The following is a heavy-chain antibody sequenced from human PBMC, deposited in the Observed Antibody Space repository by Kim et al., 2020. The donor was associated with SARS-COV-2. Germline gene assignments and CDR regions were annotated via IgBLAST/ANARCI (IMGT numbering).Heavy chain of an antibody. CDR2: ISAYNGNT. D-gene: IGHD3-10*01. V-gene: IGHV1-18*01. CDR3: ARDLRITMVRGVIGFDY. CDR1: GYTFTSYG. J-gene: IGHJ4*02. Sequence: ASVKVSCKASGYTFTSYGISWVRQAPGQGLEWMGWISAYNGNTNYAQKLQGRVTMTTDTSTSTAYMELRSLRSDDTAVYYCARDLRITMVRGVIGFDYWGQGTLVTVSS.